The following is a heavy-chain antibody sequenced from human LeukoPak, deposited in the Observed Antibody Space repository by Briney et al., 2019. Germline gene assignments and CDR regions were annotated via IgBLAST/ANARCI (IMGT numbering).Heavy chain of an antibody. V-gene: IGHV1-8*01. CDR1: GYTFTSYD. J-gene: IGHJ5*02. D-gene: IGHD2-2*02. Sequence: ASVKVSCKASGYTFTSYDINWVRQATGQGLEWMGWMNPNSGNTGYAQKFQGRVTMTRNTSISTAYMELRSLRSDDTAVYYCARGGGYCSSTSCYTGIIRGWFDPWGQGTLVTVSS. CDR3: ARGGGYCSSTSCYTGIIRGWFDP. CDR2: MNPNSGNT.